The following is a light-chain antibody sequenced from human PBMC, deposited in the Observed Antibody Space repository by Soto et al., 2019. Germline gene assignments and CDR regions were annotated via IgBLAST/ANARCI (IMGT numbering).Light chain of an antibody. Sequence: QSVLTQPPSMSGAPGQRVTISCTGSSSNIGAGYDVHWYQQHPGTGPKLLIFDNNNRPSGVPDRFSGSKSDTSASLAITGLQAEDEADDYCQSFDTSLSGFVVFGGGTQLTVL. V-gene: IGLV1-40*01. CDR1: SSNIGAGYD. J-gene: IGLJ2*01. CDR3: QSFDTSLSGFVV. CDR2: DNN.